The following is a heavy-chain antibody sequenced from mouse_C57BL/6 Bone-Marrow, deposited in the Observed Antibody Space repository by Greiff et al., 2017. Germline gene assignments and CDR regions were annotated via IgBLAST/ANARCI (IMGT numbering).Heavy chain of an antibody. CDR1: GFTFSSYA. D-gene: IGHD1-1*01. CDR2: ISSGGDYI. V-gene: IGHV5-9-1*02. CDR3: TKVYYYGSSPAWFAY. J-gene: IGHJ3*01. Sequence: EVQVVESGEGLVKPGGSLKLSCAASGFTFSSYAMSWVRQTPEKRLEWVAYISSGGDYIYYADTVKGRFTISRDNARNTLYLQMSSLKSEDTAMYYCTKVYYYGSSPAWFAYWGQGTLVTVSA.